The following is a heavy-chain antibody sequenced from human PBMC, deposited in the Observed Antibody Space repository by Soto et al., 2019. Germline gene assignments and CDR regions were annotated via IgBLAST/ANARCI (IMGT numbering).Heavy chain of an antibody. Sequence: QVQLQESGPGLVKPSGTLSLTCAVSSGSISNDNWWNWVRQPPGKGLEWIGEIYRSGSTNYNPSLKSRVTISVDKSTNQFSLQLSSVTAADTAVYYCATNSYYSLGVWGQGTTVTVSS. CDR3: ATNSYYSLGV. J-gene: IGHJ6*02. V-gene: IGHV4-4*02. CDR2: IYRSGST. CDR1: SGSISNDNW.